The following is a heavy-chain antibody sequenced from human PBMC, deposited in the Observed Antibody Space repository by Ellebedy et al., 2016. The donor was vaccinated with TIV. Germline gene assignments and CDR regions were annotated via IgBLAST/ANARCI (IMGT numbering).Heavy chain of an antibody. V-gene: IGHV4-34*08. CDR1: GFTFSSYA. D-gene: IGHD5-18*01. CDR2: INHSGST. Sequence: GSLRLSXAASGFTFSSYAMSWIRQPPGKGLEWIGEINHSGSTNYNPSLKSRVTISVDTSKNQFSLKLSSVTAADTAVYYCAQRSGYSNAWVFWGQGTLVTVSS. J-gene: IGHJ4*02. CDR3: AQRSGYSNAWVF.